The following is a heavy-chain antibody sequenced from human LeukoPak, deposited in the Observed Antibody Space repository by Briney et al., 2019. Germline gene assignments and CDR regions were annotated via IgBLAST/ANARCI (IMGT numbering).Heavy chain of an antibody. CDR2: MNGDGGST. CDR3: ARAGNYRFDY. D-gene: IGHD1-7*01. J-gene: IGHJ4*02. Sequence: GGSLRLSCAASGFTFSSSWLHWVRQAPGEGLVWVSRMNGDGGSTDYADSVKGRFTISRDNAKNTLYLQMKSLGAEDTAVYYCARAGNYRFDYWGQGTLVTVSS. CDR1: GFTFSSSW. V-gene: IGHV3-74*01.